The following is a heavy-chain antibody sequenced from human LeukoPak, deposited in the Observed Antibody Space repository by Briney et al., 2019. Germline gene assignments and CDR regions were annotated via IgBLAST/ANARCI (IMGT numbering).Heavy chain of an antibody. Sequence: PSETLFLTCAVSGGSISSSNWWSWVRQPPGKGLEWIGEIYHSGSTNYNPSLKSRVTISVDKSKNQFSLKLSSVTAADTAVYYCARFIAAAGTAHYYYGMDVWGQGTTVTVSS. J-gene: IGHJ6*02. CDR2: IYHSGST. D-gene: IGHD6-13*01. CDR1: GGSISSSNW. V-gene: IGHV4-4*02. CDR3: ARFIAAAGTAHYYYGMDV.